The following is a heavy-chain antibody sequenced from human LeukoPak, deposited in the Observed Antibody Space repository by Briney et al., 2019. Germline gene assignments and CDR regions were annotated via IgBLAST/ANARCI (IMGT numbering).Heavy chain of an antibody. CDR2: INPNSGGT. J-gene: IGHJ6*03. V-gene: IGHV1-2*02. Sequence: ASVKVSCKASGYTFTTYEIHWVRQAPGQGLEWMGWINPNSGGTNYTQKFQGRVTMTRDTSISTAYMELSRLRSDDTAVYYCARDTGAAAGTGLYYYYYYMDVWGKGTTVTISS. CDR3: ARDTGAAAGTGLYYYYYYMDV. CDR1: GYTFTTYE. D-gene: IGHD6-13*01.